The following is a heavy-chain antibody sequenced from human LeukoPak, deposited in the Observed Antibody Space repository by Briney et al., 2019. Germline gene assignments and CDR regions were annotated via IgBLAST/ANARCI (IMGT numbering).Heavy chain of an antibody. CDR1: GYTFTGYY. Sequence: ASVKVSCKASGYTFTGYYTHWVRQAPGQGLEWMGWISAYNGNTNYAQKLQGRVTMTTDTSTSTAYMELRSLRSDDTAVYYCARVGSGSSSGGAFDIWGQGTMVTVSS. CDR3: ARVGSGSSSGGAFDI. D-gene: IGHD6-6*01. CDR2: ISAYNGNT. J-gene: IGHJ3*02. V-gene: IGHV1-18*04.